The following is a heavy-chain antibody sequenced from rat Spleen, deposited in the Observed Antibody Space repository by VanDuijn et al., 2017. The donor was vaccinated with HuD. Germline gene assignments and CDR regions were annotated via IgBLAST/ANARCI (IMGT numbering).Heavy chain of an antibody. CDR1: GFTFSNYG. Sequence: EVQLVESGGGLVQPGRSLKLSCAASGFTFSNYGMQWIRQTPTKGLQWVAAITPSGITTHYRDSMKGRFTISRENAKATLYLQMDSLRSEDTATYYCTAHGNRISRFAYWGQGTLVTVSS. CDR2: ITPSGITT. CDR3: TAHGNRISRFAY. V-gene: IGHV5-19*01. D-gene: IGHD2-7*01. J-gene: IGHJ3*01.